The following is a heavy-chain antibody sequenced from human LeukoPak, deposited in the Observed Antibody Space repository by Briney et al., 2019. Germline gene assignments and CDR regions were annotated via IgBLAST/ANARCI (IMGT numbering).Heavy chain of an antibody. V-gene: IGHV3-53*01. CDR2: IYSGGPT. CDR3: ARVRVGAPGYYFDY. D-gene: IGHD1-26*01. J-gene: IGHJ4*02. Sequence: GGSLRLSCAASGFTVSTKYMSWVRQAPGKGLEWVSVIYSGGPTYHADSVEGRFTISRDTSKNTLYLQMNGLRAEDTAVYYCARVRVGAPGYYFDYWGQGTLVTVSS. CDR1: GFTVSTKY.